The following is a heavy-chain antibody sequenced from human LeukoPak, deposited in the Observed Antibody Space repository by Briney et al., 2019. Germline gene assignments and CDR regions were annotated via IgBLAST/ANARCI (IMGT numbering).Heavy chain of an antibody. Sequence: GSLRLSCAASGFTFSSYAMSWVRQAPGKGLEWVSAISGSGGSTYYADSLKGRLTISRDNSKNTLYLQMSSLRLEDTAIYYCARSTQDPVPGYYDSSGYYSLLDYWGQGTLVTVSS. J-gene: IGHJ4*02. CDR3: ARSTQDPVPGYYDSSGYYSLLDY. CDR1: GFTFSSYA. D-gene: IGHD3-22*01. V-gene: IGHV3-23*01. CDR2: ISGSGGST.